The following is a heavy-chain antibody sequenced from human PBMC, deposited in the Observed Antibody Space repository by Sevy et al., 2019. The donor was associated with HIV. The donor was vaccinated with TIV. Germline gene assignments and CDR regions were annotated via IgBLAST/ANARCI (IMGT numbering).Heavy chain of an antibody. CDR2: IKSKTDGGTT. V-gene: IGHV3-15*01. J-gene: IGHJ4*02. Sequence: GGSLRLSCAASGFTFSNAWMSWVRQAPGKGLEWVGRIKSKTDGGTTDYAAPVKGRFTISRDDSKNTLYLQMNSLKTEDTAVYYCTTETGYSSGWYPGSGDYWGQRTLVTVSS. CDR3: TTETGYSSGWYPGSGDY. D-gene: IGHD6-19*01. CDR1: GFTFSNAW.